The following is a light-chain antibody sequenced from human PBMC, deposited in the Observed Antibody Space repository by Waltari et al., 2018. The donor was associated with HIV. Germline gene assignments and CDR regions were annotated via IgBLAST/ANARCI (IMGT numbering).Light chain of an antibody. V-gene: IGLV2-11*01. J-gene: IGLJ1*01. CDR3: CSYAGSYTFYV. CDR2: DVS. Sequence: QSALTQPRSVSGSPGQSVTISCTGTSSDVGAYNYVSWYQQHPGRAPKLMIYDVSPRPSRVPVRFSGSKSGNTASLTISGLQAEDEADYYCCSYAGSYTFYVFGTGTKVTVL. CDR1: SSDVGAYNY.